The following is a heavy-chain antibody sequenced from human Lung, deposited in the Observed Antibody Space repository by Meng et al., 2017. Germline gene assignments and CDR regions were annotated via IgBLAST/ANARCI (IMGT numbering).Heavy chain of an antibody. CDR3: ARGPTTMAHDFDY. V-gene: IGHV4-34*01. Sequence: QAQLQKWGAGLFKPSETLSLTCVVSGGSFSDYYWSWIRQPPGKGLEWIGEINHSGSTNYNPSLESRATISVDTSQNNLSLKLSSVTAADSAVYYCARGPTTMAHDFDYWGQGTLVTVSS. D-gene: IGHD4-11*01. J-gene: IGHJ4*02. CDR2: INHSGST. CDR1: GGSFSDYY.